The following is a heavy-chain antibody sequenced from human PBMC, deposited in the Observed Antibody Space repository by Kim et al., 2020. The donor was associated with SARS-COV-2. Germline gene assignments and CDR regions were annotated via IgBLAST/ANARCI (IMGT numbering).Heavy chain of an antibody. CDR3: AKDIGEGGLGVVVTAIQGFDY. V-gene: IGHV3-43*01. J-gene: IGHJ4*02. Sequence: GGSLRLSCAASGFTFDDYTMHWVRQAPGKGLEWVSLISWDGGSTYYADSVKGRFTISRDNSKNSLYLQMNSLRTEDTALYYCAKDIGEGGLGVVVTAIQGFDYWGQGTLVTVSS. D-gene: IGHD2-21*02. CDR2: ISWDGGST. CDR1: GFTFDDYT.